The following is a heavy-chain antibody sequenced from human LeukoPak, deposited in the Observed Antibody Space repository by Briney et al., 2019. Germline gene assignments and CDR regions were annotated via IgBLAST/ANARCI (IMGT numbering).Heavy chain of an antibody. CDR3: ARDHSSGWHDAFDI. CDR2: ISSSSSTI. D-gene: IGHD6-19*01. Sequence: GGSLRLSCAASGFTFSSYSMNWVRQAPGKGLEWVSYISSSSSTIYYADSVKGRFTISRDNAKNSPYLQMNSLRDEDTAVYYCARDHSSGWHDAFDIWGQGTMVTVSS. CDR1: GFTFSSYS. J-gene: IGHJ3*02. V-gene: IGHV3-48*02.